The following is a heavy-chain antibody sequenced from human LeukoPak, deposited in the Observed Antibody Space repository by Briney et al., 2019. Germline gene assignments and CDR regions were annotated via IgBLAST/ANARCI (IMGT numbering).Heavy chain of an antibody. CDR1: GYTSTSFW. CDR3: ARRDPFMGDALDF. D-gene: IGHD3-10*01. Sequence: GESLKISCKGSGYTSTSFWIAWVRQMPGKGLEWMGIIYAGDSDTRYSPSFQGQVTISVDKSNSTAYLHWSSLTTSDTAMYFCARRDPFMGDALDFWGRGTMVTVAS. CDR2: IYAGDSDT. J-gene: IGHJ3*01. V-gene: IGHV5-51*01.